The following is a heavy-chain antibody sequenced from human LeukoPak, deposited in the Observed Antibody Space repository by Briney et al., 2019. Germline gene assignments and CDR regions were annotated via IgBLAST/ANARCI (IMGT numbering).Heavy chain of an antibody. J-gene: IGHJ4*02. CDR2: ISAYNGNT. Sequence: EASVKVSCKASGYTFTSYGISWVRQAPGQGLEWMGWISAYNGNTNYAQKLQGRVTVTTDTSTSTAYMELRSLRSDDTAVYYCARVGSVDTSGYYDYWGQGTLVTVSS. CDR3: ARVGSVDTSGYYDY. D-gene: IGHD3-22*01. CDR1: GYTFTSYG. V-gene: IGHV1-18*01.